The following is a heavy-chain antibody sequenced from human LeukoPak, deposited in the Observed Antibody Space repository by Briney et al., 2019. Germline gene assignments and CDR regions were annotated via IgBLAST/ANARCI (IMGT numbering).Heavy chain of an antibody. D-gene: IGHD6-19*01. V-gene: IGHV3-48*04. CDR3: ARVGSSGWPEEVDY. CDR1: GFTFSSYS. Sequence: PGGSLRLSCAASGFTFSSYSMNWVRQAPGKGLEWVSYISSSSSTIYYADSVKGRFTISRDNAKNSLYLQMNSLRAEDTAVYYCARVGSSGWPEEVDYWGQGTLVTVSS. CDR2: ISSSSSTI. J-gene: IGHJ4*02.